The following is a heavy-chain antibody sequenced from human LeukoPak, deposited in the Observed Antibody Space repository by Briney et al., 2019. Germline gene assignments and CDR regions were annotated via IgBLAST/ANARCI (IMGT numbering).Heavy chain of an antibody. CDR2: INPSGSTI. Sequence: GGSLRLSCAASGFTFSDYYMNWVRQAPGRGLEWVSSINPSGSTIFYADSVKGRFTISRDNAKNSLYLQMNSLRAEDTALYFCASGIRERGFDYWGQGTLVTVSS. D-gene: IGHD1-1*01. CDR3: ASGIRERGFDY. V-gene: IGHV3-69-1*01. J-gene: IGHJ4*02. CDR1: GFTFSDYY.